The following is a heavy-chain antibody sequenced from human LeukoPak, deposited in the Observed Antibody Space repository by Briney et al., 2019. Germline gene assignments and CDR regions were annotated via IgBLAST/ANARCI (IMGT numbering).Heavy chain of an antibody. CDR3: ARHTRATPFDY. V-gene: IGHV5-51*01. CDR2: IYPGDSET. CDR1: GYSLTNYW. Sequence: GESLKISCKGSGYSLTNYWIGWVRQVPGKGLEWMGIIYPGDSETRYSPSFQGQVTISADKSISTAYLQWSSLKASDTAMYYCARHTRATPFDYWGQGTLVTVSS. D-gene: IGHD2-15*01. J-gene: IGHJ4*02.